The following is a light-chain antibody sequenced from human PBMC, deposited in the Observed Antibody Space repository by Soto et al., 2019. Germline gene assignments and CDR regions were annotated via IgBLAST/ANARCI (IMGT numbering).Light chain of an antibody. CDR3: QVFDGSLWT. Sequence: EIVLTQSPGTLSLSPGERAILSCRASQSVSSNKLAWYQQKPGQAPRLLIYGASGRATGIPDRLSGSGSGTDFTLTISRLEPEDFAVYYCQVFDGSLWTFGQGTKVDIK. J-gene: IGKJ1*01. V-gene: IGKV3-20*01. CDR2: GAS. CDR1: QSVSSNK.